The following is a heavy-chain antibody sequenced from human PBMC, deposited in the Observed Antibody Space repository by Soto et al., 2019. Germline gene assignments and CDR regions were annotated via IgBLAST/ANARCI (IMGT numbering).Heavy chain of an antibody. CDR3: ARATSDDYGTSAEMYSLDY. Sequence: SETLALSCTVSGASVSSGGFYWSWILQPPGKGLEWIGYIVHSGSTLYKPSLKSLLSMSIDTSRNEFSLRLSSMAAADTAVYYCARATSDDYGTSAEMYSLDYWGQGTLVTVYS. V-gene: IGHV4-30-4*01. CDR2: IVHSGST. CDR1: GASVSSGGFY. J-gene: IGHJ4*02. D-gene: IGHD4-17*01.